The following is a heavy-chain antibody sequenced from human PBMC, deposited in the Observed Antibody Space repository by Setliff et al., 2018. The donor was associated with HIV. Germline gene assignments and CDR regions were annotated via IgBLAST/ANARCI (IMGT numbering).Heavy chain of an antibody. CDR2: IDTTEST. V-gene: IGHV4-4*07. J-gene: IGHJ5*02. CDR1: GGSISSYY. Sequence: SETLSLTCTVSGGSISSYYWSWIRQSAGKGLEWIGRIDTTESTNYNPSLKSRVTMSVDPSKNQFYLKLTSVTAADTAVYYCARSGFGYYDPNWFDPWGQGTLVTVSS. D-gene: IGHD3-10*01. CDR3: ARSGFGYYDPNWFDP.